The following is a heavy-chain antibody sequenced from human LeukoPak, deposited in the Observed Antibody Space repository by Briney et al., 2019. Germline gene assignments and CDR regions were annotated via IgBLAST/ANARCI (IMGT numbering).Heavy chain of an antibody. CDR1: GGSISSGSYY. CDR2: IYTSGST. J-gene: IGHJ5*02. V-gene: IGHV4-61*02. D-gene: IGHD3-10*01. Sequence: PSETLSLTCTVSGGSISSGSYYWSWIRQPAGKGLEWIGRIYTSGSTNYNPSLESRVTISVDTSKNQFSLKLSSVTAADTAVYYCAREFGGITMVRGVIVGPNWFDPWGQGTLVTVSS. CDR3: AREFGGITMVRGVIVGPNWFDP.